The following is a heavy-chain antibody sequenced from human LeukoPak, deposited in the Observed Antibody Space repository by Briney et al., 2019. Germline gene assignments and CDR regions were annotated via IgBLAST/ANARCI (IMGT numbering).Heavy chain of an antibody. D-gene: IGHD3-10*01. CDR3: ARGKWTMVRGVFDI. CDR2: IYYSGST. Sequence: SETLSLTCTVSGGSISSGDYYWSWIRQPPGKGLEWIGYIYYSGSTYYNPSLKSRVTISVDTSKNQFSLKLSSVTAADTAVYYCARGKWTMVRGVFDIWDQGTMVTVSS. CDR1: GGSISSGDYY. V-gene: IGHV4-30-4*01. J-gene: IGHJ3*02.